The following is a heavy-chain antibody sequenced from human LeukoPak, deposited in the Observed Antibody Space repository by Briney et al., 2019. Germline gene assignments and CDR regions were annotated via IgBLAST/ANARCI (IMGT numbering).Heavy chain of an antibody. D-gene: IGHD5-12*01. CDR2: INQDGSKE. Sequence: GSLRLSCAASGFPFSNYWMTWVRQAPGKGLEWVAHINQDGSKEYYMDSVKARFTISRDNAKNSLSLQMNSLRAEDTAVYYCVRDGGVSGYDLLDYWGQGTLVTVSS. CDR1: GFPFSNYW. J-gene: IGHJ4*02. V-gene: IGHV3-7*01. CDR3: VRDGGVSGYDLLDY.